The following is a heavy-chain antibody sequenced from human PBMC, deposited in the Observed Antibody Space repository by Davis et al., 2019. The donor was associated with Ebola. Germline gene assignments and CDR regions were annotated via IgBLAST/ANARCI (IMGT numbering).Heavy chain of an antibody. D-gene: IGHD5-18*01. V-gene: IGHV3-11*01. CDR3: ARYGYSYGYGY. Sequence: GESLKISCAASGFTFSDYYMSWIRQAPGKGLEWVSYISSSGSTIYYADSVKGRFTISRHNSKNTLYLQMNSLRAEDTAVYYCARYGYSYGYGYWGQGTLVTVSS. J-gene: IGHJ4*02. CDR1: GFTFSDYY. CDR2: ISSSGSTI.